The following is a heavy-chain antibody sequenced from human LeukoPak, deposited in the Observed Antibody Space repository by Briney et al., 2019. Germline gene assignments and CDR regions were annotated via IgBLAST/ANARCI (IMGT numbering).Heavy chain of an antibody. CDR2: INPSGGST. CDR1: GYTFTSYY. Sequence: ASVKVSCKASGYTFTSYYMHWVRQAPGQGLEWMGIINPSGGSTSYAQKFRGRVTMTRDTSTSTVYMELSSLRSEDTAVYYCARGNFDIVVVTAIPDRAEYFQHWGQGTLVTVSS. D-gene: IGHD2-21*02. CDR3: ARGNFDIVVVTAIPDRAEYFQH. J-gene: IGHJ1*01. V-gene: IGHV1-46*01.